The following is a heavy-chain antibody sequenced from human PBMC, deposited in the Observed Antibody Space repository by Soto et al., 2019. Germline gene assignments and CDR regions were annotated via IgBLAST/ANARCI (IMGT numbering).Heavy chain of an antibody. J-gene: IGHJ3*02. D-gene: IGHD3-22*01. V-gene: IGHV1-69*13. CDR3: ASGAFGITMIVVVRGEPRTIKRWAFDI. Sequence: SVKVSCKASGSTFSSYAISWVRQAPGQGLEWMGGIIPIFGTANYAQKFQGRVTITADESTSTAYMELSSLRSEDTAGYYCASGAFGITMIVVVRGEPRTIKRWAFDIWGQGTMVTVSS. CDR2: IIPIFGTA. CDR1: GSTFSSYA.